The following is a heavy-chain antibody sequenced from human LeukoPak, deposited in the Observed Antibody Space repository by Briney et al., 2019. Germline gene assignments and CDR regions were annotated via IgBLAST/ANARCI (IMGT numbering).Heavy chain of an antibody. Sequence: SETLSLTCTVSGGSISSYYWSWIRQPPGKGLEWIGYIYYSGSTYYNPSLKSRVTISVDTSKNQFSLKLSSVTAADTAVYYCARAGGYCSSTSCPAADYYYYYMDVWGKGTTVTVSS. CDR2: IYYSGST. V-gene: IGHV4-59*08. CDR3: ARAGGYCSSTSCPAADYYYYYMDV. D-gene: IGHD2-2*03. J-gene: IGHJ6*03. CDR1: GGSISSYY.